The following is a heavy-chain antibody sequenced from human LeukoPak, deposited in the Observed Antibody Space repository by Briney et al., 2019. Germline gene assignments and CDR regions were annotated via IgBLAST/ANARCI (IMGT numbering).Heavy chain of an antibody. Sequence: SQTLSLTCTVSGGSISSGGYYWSWIRQHPGKGLEWIGYIYYSGSTYYNPSLKSRVTISVDTSKNQFSLKLSSVTAADTAVYYCARSIVVVTTTSDYWGQGTLVTVSS. D-gene: IGHD2-21*02. CDR1: GGSISSGGYY. CDR3: ARSIVVVTTTSDY. V-gene: IGHV4-31*03. J-gene: IGHJ4*02. CDR2: IYYSGST.